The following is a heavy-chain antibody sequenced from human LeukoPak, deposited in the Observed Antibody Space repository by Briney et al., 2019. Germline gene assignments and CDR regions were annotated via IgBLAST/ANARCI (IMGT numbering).Heavy chain of an antibody. CDR1: GYTFTGYY. CDR2: INPNSGGT. V-gene: IGHV1-2*02. J-gene: IGHJ4*02. CDR3: ARTVTRDSGYEDYFDY. D-gene: IGHD5-12*01. Sequence: ASVKVSCKASGYTFTGYYMHWVRQAPGQGLEWMGWINPNSGGTNYAQKFQGRVTMTRDTSISTAYMELSRLRSDDTAVYYCARTVTRDSGYEDYFDYWGQGTLVTVSS.